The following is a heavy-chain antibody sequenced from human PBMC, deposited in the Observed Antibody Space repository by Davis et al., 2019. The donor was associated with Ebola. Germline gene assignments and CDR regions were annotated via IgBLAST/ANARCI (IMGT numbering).Heavy chain of an antibody. D-gene: IGHD5/OR15-5a*01. CDR2: ISYDGSKK. CDR1: GFAFRTYG. J-gene: IGHJ4*02. Sequence: PGGSLRLSCTGSGFAFRTYGMHWVRQAPGKGLEWVAIISYDGSKKFYADSVKGRFTVSRDNSKDTVYLHVSRLRAEDTAVYYCAKDHYVRDGYSVGLDYWGQGTQVTVSS. CDR3: AKDHYVRDGYSVGLDY. V-gene: IGHV3-30*18.